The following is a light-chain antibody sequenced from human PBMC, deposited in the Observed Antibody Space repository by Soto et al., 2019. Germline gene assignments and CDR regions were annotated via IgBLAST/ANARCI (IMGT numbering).Light chain of an antibody. V-gene: IGLV2-14*01. CDR3: SSYTTSSALV. Sequence: QSLLTQSASVSGSPGQSITIPCTETSSDVGGYDYVSWYQQHPGKVPKLIIYEVIKRPSGVSHRFSGSKSGNTASLTISGLQTEDEADYYCSSYTTSSALVFGGGTKLTVL. CDR2: EVI. J-gene: IGLJ2*01. CDR1: SSDVGGYDY.